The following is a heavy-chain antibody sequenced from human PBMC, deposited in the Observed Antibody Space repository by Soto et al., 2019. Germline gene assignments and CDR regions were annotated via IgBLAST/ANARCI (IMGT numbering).Heavy chain of an antibody. D-gene: IGHD6-19*01. J-gene: IGHJ4*02. V-gene: IGHV3-7*01. CDR1: GFTFSSYW. CDR2: IKQDGSEK. CDR3: ARDFLPRYPRFGSGWYFDY. Sequence: EVQLVESGGGLVQPGGSLRLSCAASGFTFSSYWMSWVRQAPGKGLEWVANIKQDGSEKYYVDSVKGRFTISRDNAKNSLYLQMNSLGAEDTAVYYCARDFLPRYPRFGSGWYFDYWGQGTLVTVSS.